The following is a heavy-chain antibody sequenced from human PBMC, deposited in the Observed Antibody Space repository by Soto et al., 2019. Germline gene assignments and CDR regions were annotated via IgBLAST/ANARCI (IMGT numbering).Heavy chain of an antibody. J-gene: IGHJ4*02. D-gene: IGHD3-22*01. CDR2: IKSWTDGGRV. V-gene: IGHV3-15*02. Sequence: EVPLVESGGALVKPGGSLTLSCAASGFTFNSAWMTWVRQAPGKGLEWVGGIKSWTDGGRVDTAAPVKGRFTISRDDSKNTFYLQMNSLTSEDTAVYYCTTWRRENSFTSVSCYGDGAYWGQGTLVTVSS. CDR3: TTWRRENSFTSVSCYGDGAY. CDR1: GFTFNSAW.